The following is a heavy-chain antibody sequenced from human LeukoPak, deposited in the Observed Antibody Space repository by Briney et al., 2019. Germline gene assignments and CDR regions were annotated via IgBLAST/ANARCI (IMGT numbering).Heavy chain of an antibody. D-gene: IGHD6-6*01. Sequence: VGSLRLSCGASGFTFSNAWMSWVRQAPGKGLEWVGRIKSKTDGGTTDYAAPVKGRFTISRDDSKNTLYLQMNSLKTDDTAVYYCTRSRTSGSSYFDYWGQGTLVTVSS. CDR2: IKSKTDGGTT. J-gene: IGHJ4*02. CDR3: TRSRTSGSSYFDY. CDR1: GFTFSNAW. V-gene: IGHV3-15*01.